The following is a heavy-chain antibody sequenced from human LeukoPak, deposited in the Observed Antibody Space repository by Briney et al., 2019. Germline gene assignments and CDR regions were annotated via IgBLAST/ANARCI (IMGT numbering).Heavy chain of an antibody. CDR1: GYTFTSYG. CDR3: TRGEYRYYYGSGSYSNWFDP. V-gene: IGHV1-18*01. Sequence: ASVKVSCKASGYTFTSYGISWVRQAPGQGLEWMGWISAYNGNTNYAQKLQGRVTMTTDTSTSTAYMELRSLRSDDTAVYYCTRGEYRYYYGSGSYSNWFDPWGQGTLVTVSS. J-gene: IGHJ5*02. D-gene: IGHD3-10*01. CDR2: ISAYNGNT.